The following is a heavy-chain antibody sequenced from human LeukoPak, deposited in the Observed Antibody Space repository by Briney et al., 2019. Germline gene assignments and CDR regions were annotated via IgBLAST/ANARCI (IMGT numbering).Heavy chain of an antibody. CDR1: DFSFSNYA. J-gene: IGHJ4*02. CDR3: TRKGSQWDFLVDY. D-gene: IGHD2/OR15-2a*01. V-gene: IGHV3-23*01. Sequence: GGSLRLSCAASDFSFSNYAMSWVRQAPGKGLEWVSAVSNRGGSTYYADSVKGRFTISRDNSENSLYLQMDSLTAEDTAVYYCTRKGSQWDFLVDYWGQGTRVAVSP. CDR2: VSNRGGST.